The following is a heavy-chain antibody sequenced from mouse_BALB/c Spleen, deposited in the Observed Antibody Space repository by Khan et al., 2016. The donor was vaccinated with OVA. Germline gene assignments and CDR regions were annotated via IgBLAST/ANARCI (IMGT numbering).Heavy chain of an antibody. CDR1: GFTFSSYS. V-gene: IGHV5-6*01. CDR3: ASHLTGSFAY. D-gene: IGHD4-1*01. J-gene: IGHJ3*01. CDR2: ISSGGDDT. Sequence: EVQLQESGGDLVKPGGSLKLSCAASGFTFSSYSMSWVRQTPDKRLEWVASISSGGDDTYYPDIVKGRFTISRDNAKNTLYLEMSSLKSEDTAMYYCASHLTGSFAYWGQGTLVTVSA.